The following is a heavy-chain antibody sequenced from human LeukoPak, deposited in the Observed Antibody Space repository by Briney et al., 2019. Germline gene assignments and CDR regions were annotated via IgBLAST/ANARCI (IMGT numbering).Heavy chain of an antibody. CDR2: SYPGDSDT. V-gene: IGHV5-51*01. CDR3: ARAGGMDV. CDR1: GYSFTNYW. Sequence: GESLKISCNGSGYSFTNYWICWGRQMPGKGLEWMGISYPGDSDTRYSPSFRGQVTISADKSISTAYLQWSSLKASDTAMYYCARAGGMDVWGQGTTVTVSS. J-gene: IGHJ6*02.